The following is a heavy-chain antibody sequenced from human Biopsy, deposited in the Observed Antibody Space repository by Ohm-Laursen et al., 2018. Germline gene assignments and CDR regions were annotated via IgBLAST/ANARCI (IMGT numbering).Heavy chain of an antibody. Sequence: SDTLSLTCTVSGDSTSSYYWSWIRQPPGKGLQWIGYVYYTGSTDYNPSLQSRVTISVDTSKNHFSLRLRSVTPVDTAIYYCARDRGYYSDRTVPGYFDLWGRGTLVTVSS. CDR2: VYYTGST. CDR1: GDSTSSYY. V-gene: IGHV4-59*01. D-gene: IGHD3-22*01. CDR3: ARDRGYYSDRTVPGYFDL. J-gene: IGHJ2*01.